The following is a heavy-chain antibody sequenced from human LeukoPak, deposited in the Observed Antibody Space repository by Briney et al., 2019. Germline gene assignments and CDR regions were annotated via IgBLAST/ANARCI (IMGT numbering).Heavy chain of an antibody. CDR3: ARLAHSSSSFYFDY. Sequence: GGSLRLSCAASGFTFSSYWMSWVRQAPGKGLEWVANIKQDGSEKYYVDSVKGRFTISRDNAKNSLYLQMNSLRAEDTAVYYCARLAHSSSSFYFDYWGQGTLVTVSS. V-gene: IGHV3-7*01. CDR1: GFTFSSYW. D-gene: IGHD6-6*01. J-gene: IGHJ4*02. CDR2: IKQDGSEK.